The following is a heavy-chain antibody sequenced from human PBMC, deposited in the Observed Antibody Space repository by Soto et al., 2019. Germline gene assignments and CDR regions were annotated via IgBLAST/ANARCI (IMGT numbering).Heavy chain of an antibody. D-gene: IGHD1-7*01. CDR2: IIPIFGTA. CDR1: GGTFSSYA. CDR3: ARSQVSKLELRYYYYYGMDV. J-gene: IGHJ6*02. Sequence: ASVKVSCKASGGTFSSYAISWVRQAPGQGLEWMGGIIPIFGTANYAQKFQGRVTITADESTSTAYMELSSLRSEDTAVYYCARSQVSKLELRYYYYYGMDVWGQGTTVTVSS. V-gene: IGHV1-69*13.